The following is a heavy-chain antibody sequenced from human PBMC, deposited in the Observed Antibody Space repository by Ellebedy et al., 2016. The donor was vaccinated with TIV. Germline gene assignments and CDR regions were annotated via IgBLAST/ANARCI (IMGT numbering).Heavy chain of an antibody. V-gene: IGHV3-74*01. CDR1: GFTFSSHW. Sequence: PGGSLRLSCAASGFTFSSHWMHWVRQAPGKGLVWVSRINSDGSSTSYADSVKGRFTISRDNAKNTLYLQMSGLKANDSAVYYCATDEGGSYDSWGQGTRVSVSS. J-gene: IGHJ4*02. D-gene: IGHD1-26*01. CDR3: ATDEGGSYDS. CDR2: INSDGSST.